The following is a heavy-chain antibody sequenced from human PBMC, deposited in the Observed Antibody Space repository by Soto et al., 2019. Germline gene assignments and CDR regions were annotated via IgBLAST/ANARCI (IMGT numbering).Heavy chain of an antibody. D-gene: IGHD1-26*01. Sequence: QVQLQESGPGLVKPSQTLSLTCTFSGGSINSGGYYWSWIRQHPGKGLEWIGKIFYTGSTSYNPSLKSRVNISVDTSKNQFSLKLNSVTAADTAVYYCASNYSNSYVFGYWGQGTLVTVSS. CDR1: GGSINSGGYY. CDR2: IFYTGST. J-gene: IGHJ4*02. V-gene: IGHV4-31*03. CDR3: ASNYSNSYVFGY.